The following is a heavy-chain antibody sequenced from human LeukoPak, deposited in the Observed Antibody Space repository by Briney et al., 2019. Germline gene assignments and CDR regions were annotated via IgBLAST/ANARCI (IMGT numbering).Heavy chain of an antibody. Sequence: GGSLRLSCAASGFTFSSYAMSWVRQAPGKGLEWVSYISSSGSTIYYADSVKGRFTISRDNAKNSLYLQMNSLRAEDTAVYYCARDGGYSYNDYYYMDVWGKGTTVTISS. D-gene: IGHD5-18*01. J-gene: IGHJ6*03. CDR1: GFTFSSYA. V-gene: IGHV3-48*04. CDR2: ISSSGSTI. CDR3: ARDGGYSYNDYYYMDV.